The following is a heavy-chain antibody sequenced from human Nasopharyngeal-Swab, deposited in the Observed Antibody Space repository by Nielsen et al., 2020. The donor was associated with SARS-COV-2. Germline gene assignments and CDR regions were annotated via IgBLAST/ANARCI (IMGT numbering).Heavy chain of an antibody. Sequence: GEYLKISWKVSGDSFTTYWIGWVRQMHGKGMEWMGISYPGDSDTRYSPSFQGQVTISADKSISTTHLQWSSLQASDTAMYFCTRLGHCSGGSCYALGPDYWGQGTQVTVSS. V-gene: IGHV5-51*01. CDR3: TRLGHCSGGSCYALGPDY. CDR2: SYPGDSDT. D-gene: IGHD2-15*01. J-gene: IGHJ4*02. CDR1: GDSFTTYW.